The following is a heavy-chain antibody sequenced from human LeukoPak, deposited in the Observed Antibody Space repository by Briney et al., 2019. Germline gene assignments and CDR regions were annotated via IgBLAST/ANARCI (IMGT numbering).Heavy chain of an antibody. V-gene: IGHV4-34*01. Sequence: SETLSLTCAVYGGSFSGYYWSWIRQPPGKGLEWIGEINHSGSTNYNPSLKSRVTISVDTSKNQFSLKLSSVTAADTAVYYCARGPPPVVTAIPYYFDYWGQGTLVTVSS. D-gene: IGHD2-21*02. CDR1: GGSFSGYY. CDR2: INHSGST. CDR3: ARGPPPVVTAIPYYFDY. J-gene: IGHJ4*02.